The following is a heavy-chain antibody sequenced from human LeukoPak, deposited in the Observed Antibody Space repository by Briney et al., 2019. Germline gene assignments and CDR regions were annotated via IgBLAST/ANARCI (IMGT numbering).Heavy chain of an antibody. CDR3: AKGSPAAIVYFDY. J-gene: IGHJ4*02. Sequence: GGSLRLPYAPSGFGFSIYAMSGVHHSPGPGHNSASAISGSAGSTYYADSVKGRFTISRDNSKNTLYLQMNSLRAEDTAVYYCAKGSPAAIVYFDYWAQGTLVTVSS. CDR2: ISGSAGST. V-gene: IGHV3-23*01. CDR1: GFGFSIYA. D-gene: IGHD2-2*01.